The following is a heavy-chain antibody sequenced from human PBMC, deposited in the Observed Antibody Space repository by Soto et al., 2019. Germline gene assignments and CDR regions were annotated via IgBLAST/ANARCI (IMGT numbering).Heavy chain of an antibody. D-gene: IGHD1-1*01. J-gene: IGHJ4*02. CDR2: INQDGNED. V-gene: IGHV3-7*01. CDR3: ARTGDGHHDFLDY. Sequence: GGSLRRSCAAPGFTFSSYLMNGGRQAPGKGLEWVANINQDGNEDNLLDSVKGRSTISRDNAKNSLFLQMNSLRVDDTAVYYCARTGDGHHDFLDYWGQGALVTVSS. CDR1: GFTFSSYL.